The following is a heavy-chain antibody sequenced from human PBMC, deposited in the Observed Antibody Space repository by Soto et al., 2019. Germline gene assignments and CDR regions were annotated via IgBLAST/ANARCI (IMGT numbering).Heavy chain of an antibody. CDR2: IKQDGSEK. V-gene: IGHV3-7*01. Sequence: EVQLVESGGGLVQPGGSLRLSCAASGFTFSSYWMSWVRQDPGKGLEWVANIKQDGSEKYYVDSVKGRFTISRDNAKNSLYLQMNSLRAEDTAVYYCARDRIYYYDSSGLGYWGQGTLVTVSS. CDR1: GFTFSSYW. J-gene: IGHJ4*02. D-gene: IGHD3-22*01. CDR3: ARDRIYYYDSSGLGY.